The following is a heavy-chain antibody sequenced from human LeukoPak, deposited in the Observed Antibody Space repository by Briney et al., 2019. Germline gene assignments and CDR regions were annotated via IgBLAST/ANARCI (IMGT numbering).Heavy chain of an antibody. CDR3: ASLRSGSGTFYNDY. Sequence: PEGSLRLSCAASGFTFRNYGMQWVRQTPGKGLEWVTLISYDGSDKYYADSVKGRFSISRDNSKNTLYLQMNSLRAEDTAVYYCASLRSGSGTFYNDYWGQGTLVTVSS. J-gene: IGHJ4*02. V-gene: IGHV3-30*03. CDR1: GFTFRNYG. D-gene: IGHD3-10*01. CDR2: ISYDGSDK.